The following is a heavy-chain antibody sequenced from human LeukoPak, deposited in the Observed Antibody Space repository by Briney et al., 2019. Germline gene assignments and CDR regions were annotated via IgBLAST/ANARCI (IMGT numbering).Heavy chain of an antibody. Sequence: PGGSLRLSCAASGFTFSSYAMSWVCQAPGKGLEWVSAISGSGGSTYYADSVKGRFTISRDNSKNTLYLQMNSLRAEDTAVYYCAKDSHYDFWSGYYLFDYWGQGTLVTVSS. CDR2: ISGSGGST. CDR3: AKDSHYDFWSGYYLFDY. J-gene: IGHJ4*02. V-gene: IGHV3-23*01. D-gene: IGHD3-3*01. CDR1: GFTFSSYA.